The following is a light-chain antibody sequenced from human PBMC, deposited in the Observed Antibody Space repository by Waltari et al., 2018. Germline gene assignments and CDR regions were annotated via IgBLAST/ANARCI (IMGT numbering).Light chain of an antibody. Sequence: DIQMTQSPSSLSTFVGDRVTITCQASQDIRDYLNWYQQKPGKAPELLIYGASTRVTGVPSRFSGSGSGTDFSFTISSLQPEDIATYFCQQYESLPLTFGQGTRLEIK. J-gene: IGKJ5*01. CDR2: GAS. CDR1: QDIRDY. CDR3: QQYESLPLT. V-gene: IGKV1-33*01.